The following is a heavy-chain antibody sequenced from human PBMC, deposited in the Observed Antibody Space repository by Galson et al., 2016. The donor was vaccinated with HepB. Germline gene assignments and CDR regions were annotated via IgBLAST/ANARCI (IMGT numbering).Heavy chain of an antibody. CDR2: IFPADSDT. J-gene: IGHJ4*02. Sequence: QSGAEVKKPGESLKISCKGSGYSFSTYWIAWVCQMPGRGLEWMGIIFPADSDTTYSPSFQDQVTISVDKSISTAYLQWNSLKASDTAIYYCARSADLSLDYWGQGTLVTVSS. CDR1: GYSFSTYW. CDR3: ARSADLSLDY. V-gene: IGHV5-51*01.